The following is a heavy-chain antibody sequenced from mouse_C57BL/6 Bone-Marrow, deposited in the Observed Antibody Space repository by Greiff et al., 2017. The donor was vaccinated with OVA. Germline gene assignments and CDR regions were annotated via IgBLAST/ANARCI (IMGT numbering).Heavy chain of an antibody. D-gene: IGHD1-1*01. Sequence: VQLQQSGAELARPGASVKLSCKASGYTFTSYGISWVKQRTGQGLEWIGEISPRSGNNYYNEKFTGTATLSADKSSSTEYMELRILTSEDSAVYFCARPFLVYYYGSSPAWFAYWGQGTLVTVSA. CDR3: ARPFLVYYYGSSPAWFAY. CDR1: GYTFTSYG. CDR2: ISPRSGNN. J-gene: IGHJ3*01. V-gene: IGHV1-81*01.